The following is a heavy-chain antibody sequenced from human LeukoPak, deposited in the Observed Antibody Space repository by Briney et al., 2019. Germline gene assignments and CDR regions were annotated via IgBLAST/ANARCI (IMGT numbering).Heavy chain of an antibody. D-gene: IGHD6-19*01. CDR1: GGSFSGYY. Sequence: PSETLSLTCAVYGGSFSGYYWSWIRQPPGKGLEWIGEINHRGSTNYNPSLKSRVTMSVDTSKNQFSLKLSSVTAADTAVYYCARSTWAGAPVDPWGQGTLVTVSS. J-gene: IGHJ5*02. V-gene: IGHV4-34*01. CDR2: INHRGST. CDR3: ARSTWAGAPVDP.